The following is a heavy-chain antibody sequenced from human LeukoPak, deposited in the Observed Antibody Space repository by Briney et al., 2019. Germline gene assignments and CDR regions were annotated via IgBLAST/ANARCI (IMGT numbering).Heavy chain of an antibody. V-gene: IGHV1-18*01. Sequence: ASLKVSCKASGYTFSSYGISWVRQAPGQGLEWMGWISAYNGNTNFAQEFQGRVTMTTDTSTSTASMELRSLRAEDTAVYYCARALDIVATITPIDYWGQGTLVTVSS. CDR2: ISAYNGNT. CDR3: ARALDIVATITPIDY. D-gene: IGHD5-12*01. J-gene: IGHJ4*02. CDR1: GYTFSSYG.